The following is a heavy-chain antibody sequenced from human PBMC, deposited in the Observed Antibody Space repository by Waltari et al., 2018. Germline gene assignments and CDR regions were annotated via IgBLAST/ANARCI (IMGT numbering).Heavy chain of an antibody. Sequence: QVQLVESGGGVVQPGRSLRLSCAASGFNFSSYAMTWVRQSPGKGLEWVAVISYDGINKYYADSVKGRFTISRDNSKNTLYLQMNSLRAEDTAVYYCAREGIYCTGGVCYPDDYGMDVWGQGTTVTVSS. CDR3: AREGIYCTGGVCYPDDYGMDV. CDR2: ISYDGINK. V-gene: IGHV3-30-3*01. CDR1: GFNFSSYA. J-gene: IGHJ6*02. D-gene: IGHD2-8*02.